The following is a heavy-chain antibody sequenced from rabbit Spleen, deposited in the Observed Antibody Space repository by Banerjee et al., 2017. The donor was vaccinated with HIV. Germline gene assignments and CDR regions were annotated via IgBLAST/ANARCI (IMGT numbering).Heavy chain of an antibody. CDR3: WRNFVAFIRLKFNL. D-gene: IGHD1-1*01. J-gene: IGHJ4*01. CDR1: GVFFSDKDV. Sequence: EQLEEYGGGVVKLGGSLTLTCKASGVFFSDKDVMCWVHQAPGKGLEWIACINIVTGKSIYASMAKWLVVKSRSSSATVTLQNASLTPPGTATYFCWRNFVAFIRLKFNLLGPGTLVTFS. CDR2: INIVTGKS. V-gene: IGHV1S45*01.